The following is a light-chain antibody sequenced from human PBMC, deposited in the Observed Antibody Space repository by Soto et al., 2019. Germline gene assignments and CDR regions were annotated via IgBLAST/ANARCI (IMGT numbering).Light chain of an antibody. V-gene: IGLV2-11*01. J-gene: IGLJ2*01. Sequence: QSVLTQPRSVSGSPGQSVSISCTGTSSDVGGYNHVSWYQQHPGQAPKLMIYGVSTRHSGVPDRFSASKSGNTASLTISGLQAEDEADYYCCSYAGSYTLVFGGGTQLTVL. CDR3: CSYAGSYTLV. CDR1: SSDVGGYNH. CDR2: GVS.